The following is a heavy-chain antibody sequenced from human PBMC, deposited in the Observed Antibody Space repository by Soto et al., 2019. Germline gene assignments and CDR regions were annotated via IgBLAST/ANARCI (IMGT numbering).Heavy chain of an antibody. J-gene: IGHJ5*02. CDR3: ARKSYYDPYHFAP. V-gene: IGHV4-4*02. Sequence: QVQLQESGPGLVKPSGTLSLTCAVSGGSISTTHWWTWVRQPPGKGLEWIGEIYHSGSTNYNPSLQRRVTLPVDNSKNQCSLKLSSVTAADTAVYYCARKSYYDPYHFAPWGQGTLVTVSS. CDR2: IYHSGST. D-gene: IGHD3-22*01. CDR1: GGSISTTHW.